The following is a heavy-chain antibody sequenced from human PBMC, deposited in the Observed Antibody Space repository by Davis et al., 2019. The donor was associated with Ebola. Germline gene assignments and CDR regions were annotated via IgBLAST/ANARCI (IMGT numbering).Heavy chain of an antibody. CDR1: GFTFSSYA. J-gene: IGHJ6*04. V-gene: IGHV3-23*01. CDR3: AKSLSYVLRFLEWLPTDGMDV. Sequence: GESLKISCAASGFTFSSYAMSWVRQAPGKGLEWVSAISGSGGSTYYADSVKGRFTISRDNSKNTLYLQMNSLRAEDTAVYYCAKSLSYVLRFLEWLPTDGMDVWGKGTTVTVSS. CDR2: ISGSGGST. D-gene: IGHD3-3*01.